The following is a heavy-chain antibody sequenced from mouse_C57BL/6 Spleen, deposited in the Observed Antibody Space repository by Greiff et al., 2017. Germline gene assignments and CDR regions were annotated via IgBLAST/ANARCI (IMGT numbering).Heavy chain of an antibody. D-gene: IGHD2-5*01. CDR2: IFPESGST. CDR3: ERRGAVDSKSGAMDY. V-gene: IGHV1-9*01. Sequence: VQLQQSGAELMKPGASVKLSCKATGYTFTGYWIEWVKQRPGHGLEWIGEIFPESGSTTYNEKFKGKATFTADKSSNTAYMQLRRLTTEDSAFYDCERRGAVDSKSGAMDYWGQGTSVTVSS. CDR1: GYTFTGYW. J-gene: IGHJ4*01.